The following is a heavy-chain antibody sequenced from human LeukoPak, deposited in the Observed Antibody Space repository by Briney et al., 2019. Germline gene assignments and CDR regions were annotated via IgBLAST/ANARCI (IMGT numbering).Heavy chain of an antibody. CDR1: GFTFSSYA. J-gene: IGHJ4*02. Sequence: GGSLRLSCAASGFTFSSYAMSWVRQAPGKGLEWVSAISGSGGSTYYADSVKGRFTISRDNSKNTLYLQMNSLRAEDTAVYYCAKADLYYYDSSGYYEDWGQGTLVTVSS. D-gene: IGHD3-22*01. CDR3: AKADLYYYDSSGYYED. CDR2: ISGSGGST. V-gene: IGHV3-23*01.